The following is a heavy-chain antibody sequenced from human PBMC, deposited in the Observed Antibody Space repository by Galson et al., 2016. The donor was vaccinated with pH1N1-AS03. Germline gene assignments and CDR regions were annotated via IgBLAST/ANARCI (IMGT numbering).Heavy chain of an antibody. CDR1: GFTITTY. CDR2: IYYGGRT. D-gene: IGHD3-22*01. CDR3: ARALRSRYYFDN. Sequence: LRLSCAASGFTITTYWSWIRQPPGKGPEWRGYIYYGGRTTYNPSLKSRVTISVDPPKNQFSLNLNFVTTADTAVYFCARALRSRYYFDNWGQGTLIAVSS. J-gene: IGHJ5*02. V-gene: IGHV4-59*01.